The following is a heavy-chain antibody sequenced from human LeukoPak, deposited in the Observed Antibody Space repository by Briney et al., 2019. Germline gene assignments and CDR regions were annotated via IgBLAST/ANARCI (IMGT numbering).Heavy chain of an antibody. Sequence: ASVKVSCKASGYTFTSYGISWVRQAPGQGLEWMGWISAYNGNTNYAQKLQGRVTMTRNTSISTAYMELSSLRSEDTAVYYCATIGVSVALDYWGQGTLVTVSS. CDR2: ISAYNGNT. D-gene: IGHD6-19*01. J-gene: IGHJ4*02. CDR1: GYTFTSYG. CDR3: ATIGVSVALDY. V-gene: IGHV1-18*01.